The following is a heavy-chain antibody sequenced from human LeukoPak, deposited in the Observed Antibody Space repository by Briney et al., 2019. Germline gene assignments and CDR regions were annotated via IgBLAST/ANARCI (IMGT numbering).Heavy chain of an antibody. CDR2: IYYSGST. CDR1: GGSISSGSYY. V-gene: IGHV4-61*01. D-gene: IGHD4-17*01. J-gene: IGHJ5*02. CDR3: ARPNGDYFSWFDP. Sequence: SETLSLTCTVSGGSISSGSYYWSWIRQPPGKGLEWIGYIYYSGSTNYNPSLKSRVTISVDTSKNQFSLKLSSVTAADTAVYYCARPNGDYFSWFDPWGQGTLVTVSS.